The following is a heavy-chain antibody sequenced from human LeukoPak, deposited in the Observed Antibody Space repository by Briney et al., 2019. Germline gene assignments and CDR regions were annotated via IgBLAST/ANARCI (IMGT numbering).Heavy chain of an antibody. CDR1: GYTFTSYY. CDR3: ARNGSKTTVVTPDERTYYYYGMDV. D-gene: IGHD4-23*01. J-gene: IGHJ6*02. V-gene: IGHV1-46*01. CDR2: INPSGGST. Sequence: VASVKVSCKASGYTFTSYYMHWVRQAPGQGLEWMGIINPSGGSTSYAQKFQGRVTMTRDTSTSTVYMELSSLRSEDTAVYYCARNGSKTTVVTPDERTYYYYGMDVWGQGTTVTVSS.